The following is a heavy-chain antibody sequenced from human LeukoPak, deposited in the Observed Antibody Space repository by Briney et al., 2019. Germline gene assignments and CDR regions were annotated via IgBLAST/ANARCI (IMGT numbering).Heavy chain of an antibody. J-gene: IGHJ3*02. CDR2: IYPGDSDT. V-gene: IGHV5-51*01. D-gene: IGHD2-2*01. Sequence: GESLKISCKGSGYSFTSYWIGWVRQMPGKGLEWVGIIYPGDSDTRYSPSFQGQVTISADKSISTAYLQWSSLKASDTAMYYCARQGLGAVVPAKADIWGQGTMVTVSS. CDR3: ARQGLGAVVPAKADI. CDR1: GYSFTSYW.